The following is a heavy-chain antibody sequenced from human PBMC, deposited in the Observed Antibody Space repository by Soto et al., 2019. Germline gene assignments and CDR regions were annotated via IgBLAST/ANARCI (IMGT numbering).Heavy chain of an antibody. V-gene: IGHV4-4*07. CDR1: GVSVTSYT. Sequence: PSETRSLTCIVSGVSVTSYTWSWVRQPANKGLEWIGRVFSSVSATYNPSLKSRVRISMDKPENRISLNLDSVTAADAGVYYSTRDGMTTGDTWGPGTPVTVSS. J-gene: IGHJ4*02. D-gene: IGHD1-1*01. CDR2: VFSSVSA. CDR3: TRDGMTTGDT.